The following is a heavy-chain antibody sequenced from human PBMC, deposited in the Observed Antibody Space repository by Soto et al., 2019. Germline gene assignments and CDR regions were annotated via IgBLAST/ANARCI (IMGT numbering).Heavy chain of an antibody. V-gene: IGHV4-39*01. CDR2: IYYSGST. CDR1: GGSISSSSYY. CDR3: ARAYGSGSYSMYYFDY. D-gene: IGHD3-10*01. Sequence: QLQLQESGPGLVKPSETLSLTCTVSGGSISSSSYYWGWIRQPPGKGLEWIGSIYYSGSTYYNPSLKSRVTISVDTSKNQFSLKLSSVTAADTAVYYCARAYGSGSYSMYYFDYWGQGTLVTVSS. J-gene: IGHJ4*02.